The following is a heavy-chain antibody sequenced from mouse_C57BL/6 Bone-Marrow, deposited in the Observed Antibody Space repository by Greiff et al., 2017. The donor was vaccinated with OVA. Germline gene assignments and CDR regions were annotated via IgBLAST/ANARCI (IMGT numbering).Heavy chain of an antibody. Sequence: QVQLQQSGAELVRPGASVTLSCKASGYTFTDYEMHWVKQTPVHGLEWIGAIDPETGGTAYNQKFKGKAKLTADKSSSTAYMELRSLTSEDSAVYYGERDGGWFAYWGQGTLVTVSA. CDR1: GYTFTDYE. CDR2: IDPETGGT. V-gene: IGHV1-15*01. CDR3: ERDGGWFAY. J-gene: IGHJ3*01.